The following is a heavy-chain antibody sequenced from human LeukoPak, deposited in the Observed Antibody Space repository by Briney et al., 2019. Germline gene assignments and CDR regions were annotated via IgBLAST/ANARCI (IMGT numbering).Heavy chain of an antibody. J-gene: IGHJ4*02. CDR3: AREASHHHNMLWDY. CDR2: INPNSGGT. V-gene: IGHV1-2*02. Sequence: ASVKVSCKASGYTFTGYYMHWVRQAPGQGLEWMGWINPNSGGTNYAQKFQGRVTMTRDTSISTAYMELSRLRSDDMAVYYCAREASHHHNMLWDYWGQGTLVTVSS. D-gene: IGHD3-16*01. CDR1: GYTFTGYY.